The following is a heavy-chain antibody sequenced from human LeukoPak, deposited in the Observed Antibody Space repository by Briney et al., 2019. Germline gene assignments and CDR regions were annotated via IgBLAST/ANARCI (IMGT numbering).Heavy chain of an antibody. V-gene: IGHV1-8*01. CDR3: ARGGASAAARRFDP. J-gene: IGHJ5*02. Sequence: ASVKVSCKASGYTFTSYDINWVRQATGQGLEWMGWMNPNSGNTGYAQKFQGRVTMTRNTSISTAYMELSSLRSEDTAVYYCARGGASAAARRFDPWGQGTLVTVSS. CDR2: MNPNSGNT. CDR1: GYTFTSYD. D-gene: IGHD6-13*01.